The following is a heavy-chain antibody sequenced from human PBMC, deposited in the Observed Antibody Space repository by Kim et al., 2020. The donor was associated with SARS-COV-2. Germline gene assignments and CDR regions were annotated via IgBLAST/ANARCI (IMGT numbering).Heavy chain of an antibody. CDR1: GGSISSGGYY. CDR2: IYYSGST. D-gene: IGHD3-3*01. V-gene: IGHV4-31*03. Sequence: SETLSLTCTVSGGSISSGGYYWSWIRQHPGKGLEWIGYIYYSGSTYYNPSLKSRVTISVDTSKNQFSLKLSSVTAADTAVYYCAGAKVYSLWSITIFGVVGAFAIWGQGTMVTVSS. CDR3: AGAKVYSLWSITIFGVVGAFAI. J-gene: IGHJ3*02.